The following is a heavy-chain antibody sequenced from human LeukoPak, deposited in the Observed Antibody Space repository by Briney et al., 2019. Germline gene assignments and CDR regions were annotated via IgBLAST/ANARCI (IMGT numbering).Heavy chain of an antibody. CDR1: GGSISSGDYY. V-gene: IGHV4-61*08. Sequence: PSETLSLTCTVSGGSISSGDYYWSWIRQPPGRGLEWIGYIYYTGSTNYNPSLKSRVTISIDTSKNQFSLKLSAVTAADTAVYYCARGYYDSRGLSNPFDPWGQGTLVTVSS. J-gene: IGHJ5*02. CDR3: ARGYYDSRGLSNPFDP. CDR2: IYYTGST. D-gene: IGHD3-22*01.